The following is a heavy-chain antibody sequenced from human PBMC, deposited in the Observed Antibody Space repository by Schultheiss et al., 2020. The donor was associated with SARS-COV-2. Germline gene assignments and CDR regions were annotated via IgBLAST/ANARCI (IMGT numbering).Heavy chain of an antibody. D-gene: IGHD5-12*01. J-gene: IGHJ4*02. CDR1: GGSISSYY. CDR3: ARSNSGFDSGDY. V-gene: IGHV4-59*01. Sequence: SETLSLTCTVSGGSISSYYWSWIRQPAGKGLEWIGYIYYSGSTNYNPSLKSRVTISVDTSKNQFSLKLSSVTAADTAVYYCARSNSGFDSGDYWGQGTLVTVSS. CDR2: IYYSGST.